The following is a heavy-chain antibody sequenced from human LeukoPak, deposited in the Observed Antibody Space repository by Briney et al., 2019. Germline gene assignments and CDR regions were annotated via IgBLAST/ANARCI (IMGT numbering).Heavy chain of an antibody. D-gene: IGHD3-10*01. Sequence: PSETLSLTCTVSGGSISSYYWSWIRQPAGKGLEWIGRIYTSGSTNYNPSLKSRVTISVDTSKNQFSLKLSSVTAADTAVYYCARAVGSGSFQTYYYMDVWGKGTTVTISS. CDR1: GGSISSYY. J-gene: IGHJ6*03. CDR3: ARAVGSGSFQTYYYMDV. CDR2: IYTSGST. V-gene: IGHV4-4*07.